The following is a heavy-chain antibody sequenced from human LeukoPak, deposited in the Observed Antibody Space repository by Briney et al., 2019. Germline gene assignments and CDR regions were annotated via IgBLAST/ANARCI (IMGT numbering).Heavy chain of an antibody. D-gene: IGHD3-22*01. Sequence: GESLKISCKGSGYSFTSYWIGWVRQMPGKGLEWMAIIYPGDSDTRYSPSFQGQVTISADKSISVTYLQWSSLKASDTAMYYCARSSDSGGYYDYFDYWGQGTLVTVFS. J-gene: IGHJ4*02. CDR2: IYPGDSDT. CDR1: GYSFTSYW. V-gene: IGHV5-51*01. CDR3: ARSSDSGGYYDYFDY.